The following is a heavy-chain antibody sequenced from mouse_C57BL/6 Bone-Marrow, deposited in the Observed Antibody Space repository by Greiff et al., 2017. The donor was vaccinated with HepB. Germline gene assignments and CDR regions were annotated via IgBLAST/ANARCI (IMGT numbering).Heavy chain of an antibody. CDR2: IDPENGDT. CDR1: GFNIKDDY. D-gene: IGHD1-1*01. Sequence: VQLQQSGAELVRPGASVKLSCTASGFNIKDDYMHWVKQRPEQGLEWIGWIDPENGDTEYASKFQGKATITADTSSNTAYLQLSSLTSEDTAVYYCTTSLYGSSYGFDVWGTGTTVTVSS. CDR3: TTSLYGSSYGFDV. J-gene: IGHJ1*03. V-gene: IGHV14-4*01.